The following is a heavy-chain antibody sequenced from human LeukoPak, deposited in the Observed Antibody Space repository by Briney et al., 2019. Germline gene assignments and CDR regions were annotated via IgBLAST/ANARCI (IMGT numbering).Heavy chain of an antibody. CDR1: GGSISSSSYY. CDR2: IYYSGST. V-gene: IGHV4-39*01. J-gene: IGHJ6*03. CDR3: ARRVRVDPYYYYMDV. D-gene: IGHD3-10*01. Sequence: SETLSLTCTVSGGSISSSSYYWGWIRHPPGKGLEWIGSIYYSGSTYYNPSLKSRVTISVDTSKNQFSLKLSSVTAADTAVYYCARRVRVDPYYYYMDVWGKGTTVTVSS.